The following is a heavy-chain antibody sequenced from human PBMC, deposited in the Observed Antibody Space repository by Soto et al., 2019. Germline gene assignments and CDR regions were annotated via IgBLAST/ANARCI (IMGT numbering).Heavy chain of an antibody. V-gene: IGHV4-39*01. CDR1: GGSISSSSYY. J-gene: IGHJ4*02. Sequence: SSETLSLTCTVSGGSISSSSYYWGWIRQPPGKGLEWIGSIYYSGSTYYNPSLKSRVTISVDTSKNQFSLKLSSVTAADTAVYYCARHAVDSYYYDSSGYYGGYWGQGTLVTVSS. CDR2: IYYSGST. D-gene: IGHD3-22*01. CDR3: ARHAVDSYYYDSSGYYGGY.